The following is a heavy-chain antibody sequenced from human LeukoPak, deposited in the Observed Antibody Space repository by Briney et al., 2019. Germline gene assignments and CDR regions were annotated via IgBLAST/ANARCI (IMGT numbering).Heavy chain of an antibody. D-gene: IGHD4-11*01. J-gene: IGHJ3*02. CDR2: INHSGGT. Sequence: SETLSLTCTVSGGSISSSSYYWSWIRQPPGKGLEWIGEINHSGGTNYNPSLKSRLAISVDTPENQFSLKLSSVTAADTAVYYCAGQGVNTTTVQIMYAFDIWGQGTMVTVSS. CDR1: GGSISSSSYY. CDR3: AGQGVNTTTVQIMYAFDI. V-gene: IGHV4-39*01.